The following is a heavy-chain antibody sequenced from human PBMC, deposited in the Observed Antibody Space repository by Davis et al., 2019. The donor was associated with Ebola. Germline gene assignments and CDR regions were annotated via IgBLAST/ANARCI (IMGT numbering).Heavy chain of an antibody. CDR2: IGGGGDT. CDR3: AKGKYSSSWYGGGFDP. D-gene: IGHD6-13*01. V-gene: IGHV3-23*01. J-gene: IGHJ5*02. Sequence: GGSLRLSCAASGFTFSICDMSRVRQAPGKGLDWVSAIGGGGDTYYAFSVRGRFTISRDNSRNTRDLEMHSLRAEDTAVYYCAKGKYSSSWYGGGFDPWGQGTLVTVSS. CDR1: GFTFSICD.